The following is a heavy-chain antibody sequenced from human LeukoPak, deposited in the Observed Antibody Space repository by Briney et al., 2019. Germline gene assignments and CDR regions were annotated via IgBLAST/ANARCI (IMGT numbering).Heavy chain of an antibody. V-gene: IGHV4-39*01. Sequence: SETLSLTCTVSGGSISSSSYYWGWIRQPPGKGLEWIGSIYYSGSTYYNPSLESRVTISVDTSKNQFSLKLSSVTAADTAVYYCARLFGQQLVLGPTSPYYYGMDVWGQGTTVTVSS. D-gene: IGHD6-13*01. J-gene: IGHJ6*02. CDR1: GGSISSSSYY. CDR2: IYYSGST. CDR3: ARLFGQQLVLGPTSPYYYGMDV.